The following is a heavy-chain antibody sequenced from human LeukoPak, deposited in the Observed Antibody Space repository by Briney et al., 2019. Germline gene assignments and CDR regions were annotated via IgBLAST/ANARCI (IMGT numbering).Heavy chain of an antibody. CDR3: AKSTDYYDSSGSDY. V-gene: IGHV3-23*01. D-gene: IGHD3-22*01. CDR2: ISGSGGST. CDR1: GFTFSSYA. J-gene: IGHJ4*02. Sequence: GGSLRLSCAASGFTFSSYAMSWVRQAPGKGLEWVSAISGSGGSTYHADSVKGRFTISRDNSKNTLYLQMNSLRAGDTAVYYCAKSTDYYDSSGSDYWGQGTLVTVSS.